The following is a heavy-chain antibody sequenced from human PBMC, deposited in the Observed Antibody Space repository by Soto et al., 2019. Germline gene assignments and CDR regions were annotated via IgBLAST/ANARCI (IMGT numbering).Heavy chain of an antibody. CDR1: GGSISSYY. D-gene: IGHD3-22*01. V-gene: IGHV4-59*08. J-gene: IGHJ4*02. CDR3: ARLFRYYYDSSGYYDIYFDY. CDR2: IYYSGST. Sequence: LSLTCTVSGGSISSYYLRWIRQPPGKGLEWIGYIYYSGSTNYNPSLKSRVTISVDTSKNQFSLKLSSVTAADTAVYYCARLFRYYYDSSGYYDIYFDYWGQGTLVTVSS.